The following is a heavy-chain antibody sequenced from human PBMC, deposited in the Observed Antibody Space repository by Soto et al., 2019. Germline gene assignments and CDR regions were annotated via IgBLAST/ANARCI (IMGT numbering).Heavy chain of an antibody. D-gene: IGHD3-10*01. CDR1: GGSFSGYY. CDR3: ARGSDRTMVRGVINPPFFDY. Sequence: QVQLQQWGAGLLKPLETLSLTCAVYGGSFSGYYWSWIRQPPGKGLEWIGEINHSGSTNYNPSLKGRVTISGDTSKNQFPLKLSSVTAADTAVYYCARGSDRTMVRGVINPPFFDYWGQGTLVTVSS. CDR2: INHSGST. J-gene: IGHJ4*02. V-gene: IGHV4-34*01.